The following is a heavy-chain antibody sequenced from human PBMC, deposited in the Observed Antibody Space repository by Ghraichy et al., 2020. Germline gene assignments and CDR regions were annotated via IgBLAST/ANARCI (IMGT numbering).Heavy chain of an antibody. CDR1: GFTFSSYG. CDR3: ARVPVPQSYRYGPRYYGMDV. CDR2: IWSDGSNK. D-gene: IGHD5-18*01. J-gene: IGHJ6*04. Sequence: GGSLRLSCAASGFTFSSYGMHWVRQAPGKGLEWVAVIWSDGSNKYYADSVKGRFTISRDNSKNTLYLQMNSLRAEDTAVYYCARVPVPQSYRYGPRYYGMDVGGKRATVTVSS. V-gene: IGHV3-33*01.